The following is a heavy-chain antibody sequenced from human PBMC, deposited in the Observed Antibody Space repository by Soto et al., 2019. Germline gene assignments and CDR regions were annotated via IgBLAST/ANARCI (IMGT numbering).Heavy chain of an antibody. CDR2: IYYSGST. Sequence: PSETLSLTCTVSGGSISSGGYYWSWIRQHPGKGLEWIGYIYYSGSTYYNPSLKSRVTISVDTSKNQFSLKLSSVTAADTAVYYCARGRYSGYVSSGRRFDPWGQGTLVTVS. CDR1: GGSISSGGYY. V-gene: IGHV4-31*03. CDR3: ARGRYSGYVSSGRRFDP. J-gene: IGHJ5*02. D-gene: IGHD5-12*01.